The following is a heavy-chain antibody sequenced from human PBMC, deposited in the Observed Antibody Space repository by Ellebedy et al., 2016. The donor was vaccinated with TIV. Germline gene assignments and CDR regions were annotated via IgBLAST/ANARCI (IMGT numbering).Heavy chain of an antibody. CDR1: GYTFTSYG. CDR3: ATIRVFPGPLTSGYYCWFDP. CDR2: ISAYNGNT. Sequence: ASVKVSCKASGYTFTSYGISWVRQAPGQGLEWMGWISAYNGNTNYAQKFQGRVTMTEDTSTDTAYMELSSLRSEDTAVYYCATIRVFPGPLTSGYYCWFDPWGQGTLVTVSS. J-gene: IGHJ5*02. V-gene: IGHV1-18*04. D-gene: IGHD3-22*01.